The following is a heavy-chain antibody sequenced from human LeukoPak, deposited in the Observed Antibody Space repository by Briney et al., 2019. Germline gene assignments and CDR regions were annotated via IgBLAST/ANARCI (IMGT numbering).Heavy chain of an antibody. Sequence: GGSLRLSCAASGFTSSSYSMNWVRQAPGKGLEWVSSISSSSSYIYYADSVKGRFTISRDNAKNSLYLQMNSLRAEDTAVYYCARMGYFDWLGGYYYYYYMDVWGKGTTVTVSS. D-gene: IGHD3-9*01. CDR1: GFTSSSYS. J-gene: IGHJ6*03. CDR3: ARMGYFDWLGGYYYYYYMDV. CDR2: ISSSSSYI. V-gene: IGHV3-21*01.